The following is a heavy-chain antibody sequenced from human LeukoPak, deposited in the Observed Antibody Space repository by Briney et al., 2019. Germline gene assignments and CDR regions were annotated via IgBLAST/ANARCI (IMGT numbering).Heavy chain of an antibody. J-gene: IGHJ5*02. CDR1: GFTFSSYA. CDR2: ISGSGGST. V-gene: IGHV3-23*01. Sequence: SGGSLRLSCAASGFTFSSYAMSWVRQAPGKGLEWVSAISGSGGSTYYADSVKGRFTISRDNSKNTLYLQMNSLRAEDTAVYYCAKARGGYYDSSGYYPWGRGTLVTVSS. CDR3: AKARGGYYDSSGYYP. D-gene: IGHD3-22*01.